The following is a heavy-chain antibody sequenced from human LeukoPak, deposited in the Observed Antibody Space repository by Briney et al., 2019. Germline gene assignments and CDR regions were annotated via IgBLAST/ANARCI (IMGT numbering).Heavy chain of an antibody. V-gene: IGHV3-7*01. CDR2: IKQDGSEK. Sequence: GGSLRLSCAASGFTFSSYWMSWVRQAPGKGLWWVANIKQDGSEKYYVDSVKGRFTISRANAKNSLYLQMNRLRVEDTAVYYFAKHLNPDYDILTGYDAFDIWGQGTMVTVSS. CDR1: GFTFSSYW. CDR3: AKHLNPDYDILTGYDAFDI. D-gene: IGHD3-9*01. J-gene: IGHJ3*02.